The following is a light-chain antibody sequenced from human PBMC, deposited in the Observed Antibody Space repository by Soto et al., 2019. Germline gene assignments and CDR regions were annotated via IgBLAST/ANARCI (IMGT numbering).Light chain of an antibody. V-gene: IGKV1-5*03. J-gene: IGKJ4*01. CDR3: QQYNSYSPLT. Sequence: DIQMTQSPSTLSASVGDRVTITCLVSQSISSWLAWYQQKPGRAPRLLIYKASDLESGVPSRFSGSGSGTDFTLTISSLQPDDFATYYCQQYNSYSPLTFGGGTKVDIK. CDR2: KAS. CDR1: QSISSW.